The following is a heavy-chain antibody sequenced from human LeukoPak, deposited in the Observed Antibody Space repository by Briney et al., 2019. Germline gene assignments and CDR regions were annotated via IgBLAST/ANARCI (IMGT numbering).Heavy chain of an antibody. D-gene: IGHD3-10*02. CDR3: AERGITMIGGV. J-gene: IGHJ6*04. CDR2: ISSSSSYI. Sequence: GGSLRLSCAVSGVTFSGYTMKSVREAPGKGVKRVSGISSSSSYIYYADSVKGRFTISRDNAKNSLFLQMNSLRAEDTAVYYCAERGITMIGGVWGKGTTVTISS. V-gene: IGHV3-21*01. CDR1: GVTFSGYT.